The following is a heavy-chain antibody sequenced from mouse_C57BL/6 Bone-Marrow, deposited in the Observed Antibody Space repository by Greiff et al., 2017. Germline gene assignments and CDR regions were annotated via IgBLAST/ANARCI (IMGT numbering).Heavy chain of an antibody. V-gene: IGHV5-4*01. J-gene: IGHJ2*01. Sequence: DVKLVESGGGLVKPGGSLKLSCAASGFTFSSYAMSWVRQTPEQRLEWVATISDGGSYTYYPDNVKGRFTISRDNAKNKLYLQMSQLKSEDTAMYYCARDGPIYYDYKDYWGQGTTLTVSS. CDR3: ARDGPIYYDYKDY. D-gene: IGHD2-4*01. CDR2: ISDGGSYT. CDR1: GFTFSSYA.